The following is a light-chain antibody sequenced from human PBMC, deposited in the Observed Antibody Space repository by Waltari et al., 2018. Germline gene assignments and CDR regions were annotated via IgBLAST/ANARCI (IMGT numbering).Light chain of an antibody. J-gene: IGKJ4*01. CDR3: QQYYSTPPPT. V-gene: IGKV4-1*01. CDR1: QTVLSSSNNKNY. CDR2: WAS. Sequence: DIVITQSPDSLAVSLGARATLNGKSSQTVLSSSNNKNYLAWHQHKPAQPPKLLIYWASTRESGVPDRFSGSGSGTDFTLTISSLQAEDVAVYYCQQYYSTPPPTFGGGTKVEIK.